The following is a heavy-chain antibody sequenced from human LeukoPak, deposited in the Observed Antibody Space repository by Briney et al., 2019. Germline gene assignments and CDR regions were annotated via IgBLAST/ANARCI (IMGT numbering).Heavy chain of an antibody. V-gene: IGHV1-69*13. Sequence: GASVKVSCKASGGTFSSYAISWVRQAPGQGLEWMGGIIPIFGTANYAQKFQGRVTITADESTSTAYMELSSLRSEDTAVYYCATVRPYIRYDFWSGPTRKKNNWFDPWGQGTLVTVSS. J-gene: IGHJ5*02. CDR3: ATVRPYIRYDFWSGPTRKKNNWFDP. CDR1: GGTFSSYA. D-gene: IGHD3-3*01. CDR2: IIPIFGTA.